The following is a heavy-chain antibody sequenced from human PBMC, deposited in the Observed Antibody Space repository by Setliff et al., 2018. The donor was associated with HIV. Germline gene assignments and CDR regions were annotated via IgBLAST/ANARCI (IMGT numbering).Heavy chain of an antibody. Sequence: SETLSLTCTVSGGSISSSYWSWIRQPPGKGLEWMGYVFYTGFAAYNPSLKSRLTISVDTSKSQFSLRLTSVTAADTAVYYCAGSIVVATAAPLTWGQGTLVTVSS. V-gene: IGHV4-59*08. CDR2: VFYTGFA. CDR1: GGSISSSY. CDR3: AGSIVVATAAPLT. D-gene: IGHD2-21*02. J-gene: IGHJ5*02.